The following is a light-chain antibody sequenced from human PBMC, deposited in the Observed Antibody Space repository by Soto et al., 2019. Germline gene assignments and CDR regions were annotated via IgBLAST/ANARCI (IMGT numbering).Light chain of an antibody. CDR1: SSDVGGYNY. CDR2: EVS. J-gene: IGLJ7*01. CDR3: SSFAGSNNVV. Sequence: QSALTQPPSASGSPGQSVTISCNGTSSDVGGYNYVSWYQQHPGKAPKLMIYEVSKRPSGVPDRFSGSKSGNMASLTVSGLQAEDEADYYCSSFAGSNNVVFGGGTQLTVL. V-gene: IGLV2-8*01.